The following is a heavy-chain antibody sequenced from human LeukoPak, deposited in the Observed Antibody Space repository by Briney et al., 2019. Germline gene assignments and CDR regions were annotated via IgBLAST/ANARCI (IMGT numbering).Heavy chain of an antibody. CDR3: AKDWSPIYSSSWSNPGY. D-gene: IGHD6-13*01. CDR2: ISLEGSKK. Sequence: GGSLRLSCAASGLTFSNLGMHWVRQAPGKGLEWVAFISLEGSKKYCAESVRGRCTISRDNSKNTLYLQMNSLRAEDAAVYYCAKDWSPIYSSSWSNPGYWGQGTLVTVSS. V-gene: IGHV3-30*18. CDR1: GLTFSNLG. J-gene: IGHJ4*02.